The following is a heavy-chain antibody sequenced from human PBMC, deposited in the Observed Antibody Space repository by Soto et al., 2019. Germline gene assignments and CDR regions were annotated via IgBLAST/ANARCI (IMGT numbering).Heavy chain of an antibody. Sequence: QVQLQQWGAGLLKPSETLSLTCAAYGGSFSGYYWSWIRQPPGKGLEWIGEINHSGSTNYNPSLKSRVTISVDAAKDQFALKLSSVTAADTAVYYCASAVAYGDYGYWGQGTLVNVSS. CDR2: INHSGST. CDR1: GGSFSGYY. D-gene: IGHD4-17*01. J-gene: IGHJ4*02. CDR3: ASAVAYGDYGY. V-gene: IGHV4-34*01.